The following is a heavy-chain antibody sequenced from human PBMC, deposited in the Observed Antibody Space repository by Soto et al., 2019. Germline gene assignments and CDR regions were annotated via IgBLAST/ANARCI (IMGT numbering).Heavy chain of an antibody. CDR1: GDTFTDYY. V-gene: IGHV1-46*01. J-gene: IGHJ4*02. CDR2: VNPSGGHT. Sequence: ASVKVSCKASGDTFTDYYIHWVRQAPGQGLEWMGTVNPSGGHTTYAQHFLGRVTMTRDTSTSTLYMELTSLTSDDTAIYYCARGGHFVVVPAALDYGGQGTRVTVSS. D-gene: IGHD2-21*02. CDR3: ARGGHFVVVPAALDY.